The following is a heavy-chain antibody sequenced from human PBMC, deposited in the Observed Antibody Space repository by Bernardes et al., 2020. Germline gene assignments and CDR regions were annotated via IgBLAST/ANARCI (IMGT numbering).Heavy chain of an antibody. Sequence: GGSLSLSCAASGFSVSSNSMTWVRQAPGKGLEWVSIMYSAGDTHYADSVKGRFTISRDDSKDTAFLQMNSLRADDTAMYYCAGDYNWNSLAYWGQGTLVTVSS. CDR3: AGDYNWNSLAY. CDR1: GFSVSSNS. D-gene: IGHD1-7*01. V-gene: IGHV3-53*01. CDR2: MYSAGDT. J-gene: IGHJ4*02.